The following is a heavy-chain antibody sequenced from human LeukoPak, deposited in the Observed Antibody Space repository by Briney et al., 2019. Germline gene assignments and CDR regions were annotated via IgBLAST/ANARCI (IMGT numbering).Heavy chain of an antibody. J-gene: IGHJ2*01. CDR3: ARRGSGASLEFYFDL. CDR1: GGSISSYY. V-gene: IGHV4-59*08. Sequence: SETLSLTRTVAGGSISSYYWSWIRQPPGKGLEYIGYIYYSGNTNSHPSLNSRVTISVDTSKNQFSLKLSSVTDADTAVYYCARRGSGASLEFYFDLWGRGTLVTASS. D-gene: IGHD1-14*01. CDR2: IYYSGNT.